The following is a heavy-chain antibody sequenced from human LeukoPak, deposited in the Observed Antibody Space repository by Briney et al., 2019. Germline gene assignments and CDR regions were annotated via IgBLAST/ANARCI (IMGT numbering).Heavy chain of an antibody. CDR1: GFSFRNYY. D-gene: IGHD3-10*01. J-gene: IGHJ4*02. Sequence: PGGSLRLSCAASGFSFRNYYINWVRQAPGKGLEWVSLISDSGTSTYYPDSVKGRFTISRDNSKNTVYLQMNSLRVEDTAVYYCTKGVSGYGSGRPFDYWGQGTLVTVSS. V-gene: IGHV3-23*01. CDR2: ISDSGTST. CDR3: TKGVSGYGSGRPFDY.